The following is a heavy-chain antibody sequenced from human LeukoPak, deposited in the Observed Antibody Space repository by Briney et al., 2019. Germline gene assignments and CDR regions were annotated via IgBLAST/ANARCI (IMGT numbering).Heavy chain of an antibody. D-gene: IGHD1-20*01. CDR2: IIPIFGTA. CDR1: GGTFSIYA. Sequence: SVKVSCKASGGTFSIYAISWVRQAPGQGLEWMGGIIPIFGTANYAQKFQGRVTITTDESTSTAYMELSSLRSEDTAVYYCARDSPRITGARSFDYWGQGTLVTVSS. J-gene: IGHJ4*02. V-gene: IGHV1-69*05. CDR3: ARDSPRITGARSFDY.